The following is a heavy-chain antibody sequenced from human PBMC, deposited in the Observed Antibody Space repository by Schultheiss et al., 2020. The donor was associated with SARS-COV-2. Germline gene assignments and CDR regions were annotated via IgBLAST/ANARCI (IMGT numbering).Heavy chain of an antibody. D-gene: IGHD6-13*01. Sequence: GGSLRISCAASGFTFSSYAMSWVRQAPGKGLEWVSAISGSGGSTYYADSVKGRFTISRDNSKNTLYLQMNSLRAEDTAVYYCAKVLLYSSRVGSDYWGQGTLVTVSS. J-gene: IGHJ4*02. V-gene: IGHV3-23*01. CDR3: AKVLLYSSRVGSDY. CDR2: ISGSGGST. CDR1: GFTFSSYA.